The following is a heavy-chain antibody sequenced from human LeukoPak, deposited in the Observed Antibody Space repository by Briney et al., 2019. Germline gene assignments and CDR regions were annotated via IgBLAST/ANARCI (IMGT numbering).Heavy chain of an antibody. CDR1: EFTFSSYA. D-gene: IGHD3/OR15-3a*01. CDR2: VSNDGGDK. J-gene: IGHJ4*02. V-gene: IGHV3-30*18. CDR3: AKAHLLDWLLPFDY. Sequence: PGGSLRLSCAASEFTFSSYAMHWFRQAPGKGLEWVALVSNDGGDKYHADSVKGRFTISRDNSKNTLYLQMNSLRGEDTGVYYCAKAHLLDWLLPFDYWGQGTLVTVSS.